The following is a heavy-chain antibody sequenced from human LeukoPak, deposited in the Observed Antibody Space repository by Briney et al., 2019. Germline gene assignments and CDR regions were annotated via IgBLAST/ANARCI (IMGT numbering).Heavy chain of an antibody. V-gene: IGHV3-21*06. D-gene: IGHD5-24*01. Sequence: PGGSLRLSCAASGFTFSDHSINCGRQAPGKGLEWVSSITSSSNDIHYADSVKGRFTISRDNAHNSLYLQMNSLRAEDTSVYYCSTVRSPHNLIDVWAQGTMVTVSS. J-gene: IGHJ3*01. CDR1: GFTFSDHS. CDR2: ITSSSNDI. CDR3: STVRSPHNLIDV.